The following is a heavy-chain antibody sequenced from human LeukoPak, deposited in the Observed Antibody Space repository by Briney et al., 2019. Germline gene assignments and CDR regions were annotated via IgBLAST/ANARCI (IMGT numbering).Heavy chain of an antibody. CDR3: ARRSIAATGAAHYFDY. CDR2: TYYRSKWYN. J-gene: IGHJ4*02. Sequence: SQTLSLTCAISGDSVSSNSAAWNWIRQSPSRGLEWLGRTYYRSKWYNDYAVSVKSRITINPDTSKNQFSLQLNSVTPEDTAVYYCARRSIAATGAAHYFDYWGQGTLVTVSS. D-gene: IGHD6-13*01. V-gene: IGHV6-1*01. CDR1: GDSVSSNSAA.